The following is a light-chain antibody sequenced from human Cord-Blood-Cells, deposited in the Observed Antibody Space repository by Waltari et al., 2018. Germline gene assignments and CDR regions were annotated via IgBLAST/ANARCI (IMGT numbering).Light chain of an antibody. Sequence: QSVLTHPPSASGTPGQRVTIPGSGSSSNVGRNTENWYQQLPGTAPKLRIYSKNQRPSGVPDRFSGSKSGTSASLAISGLQSEDEADYYCAAWDDSLNGPVFGGGTKLTVL. J-gene: IGLJ3*02. V-gene: IGLV1-44*01. CDR1: SSNVGRNT. CDR3: AAWDDSLNGPV. CDR2: SKN.